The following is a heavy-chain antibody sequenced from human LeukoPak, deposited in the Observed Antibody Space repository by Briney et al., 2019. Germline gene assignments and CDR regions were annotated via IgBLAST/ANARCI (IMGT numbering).Heavy chain of an antibody. J-gene: IGHJ4*02. CDR2: IYTSGST. V-gene: IGHV4-4*07. D-gene: IGHD3-22*01. CDR3: ARASYSYDINGWVPFDY. Sequence: PSQTLSLTCTVSGGSISSYYWSWVRQPAGKGREWIGCIYTSGSTNYNPSLKRRVTISGETSKKQFSLRLRSVAAADTAVYYCARASYSYDINGWVPFDYWGQGTLVTVSS. CDR1: GGSISSYY.